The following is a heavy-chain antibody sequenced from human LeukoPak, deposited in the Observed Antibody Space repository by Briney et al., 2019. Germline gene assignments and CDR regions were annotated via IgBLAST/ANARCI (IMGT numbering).Heavy chain of an antibody. Sequence: ASVKVSCKASGYTFTNSDINWVRQAPGQGLEWMGWMNTKTGNTGFAQKLQGRVTMSMDTSITTAYMEVTSLRSEDTAVYYCVAMLYWGRGTLVTVSS. CDR3: VAMLY. J-gene: IGHJ4*02. V-gene: IGHV1-8*01. CDR2: MNTKTGNT. CDR1: GYTFTNSD. D-gene: IGHD3-16*01.